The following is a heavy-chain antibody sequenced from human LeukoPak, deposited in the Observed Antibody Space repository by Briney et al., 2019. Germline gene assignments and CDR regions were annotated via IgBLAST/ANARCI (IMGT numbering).Heavy chain of an antibody. CDR3: ARDRSGCIDY. J-gene: IGHJ4*02. CDR2: ISWDGNIE. Sequence: GGSLRLSCSASGFTFKSHAMHWIRQAPGKGLEWVAFISWDGNIEHYADSVKGRSTISRDNAKNSLYLQMNSLRAEDTAVYYCARDRSGCIDYWGQGTLVTVSS. V-gene: IGHV3-30-3*01. D-gene: IGHD6-19*01. CDR1: GFTFKSHA.